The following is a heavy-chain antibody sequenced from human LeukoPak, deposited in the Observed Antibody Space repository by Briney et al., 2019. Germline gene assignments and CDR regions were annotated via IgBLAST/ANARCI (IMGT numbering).Heavy chain of an antibody. J-gene: IGHJ6*03. CDR3: ATTIFGMVDYYYYYMDV. V-gene: IGHV1-69*05. Sequence: SVKVSCKASGGTFSSYAISWVRQAPGQGLEWMGGIIPIFGTANYAQKFQGRVTITTDESTSTAYMELSSLRSEDTAVYYCATTIFGMVDYYYYYMDVWGKGTTVTVSS. D-gene: IGHD3-3*01. CDR1: GGTFSSYA. CDR2: IIPIFGTA.